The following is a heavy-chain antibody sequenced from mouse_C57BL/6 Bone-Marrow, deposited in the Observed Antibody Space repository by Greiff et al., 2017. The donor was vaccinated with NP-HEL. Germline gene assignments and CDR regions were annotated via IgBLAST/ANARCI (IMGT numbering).Heavy chain of an antibody. CDR2: IYPRSGNT. V-gene: IGHV1-81*01. CDR1: GYTFTSYG. CDR3: ASAYGSSHYYAMDY. Sequence: VQLQQSGAELARPGASVKLSCKASGYTFTSYGISWVKQRTGQGLEWIGEIYPRSGNTYYNEKFKGKATLTADKSSSTAYMELRSLTSEDSAVYFCASAYGSSHYYAMDYWGQGTSVTVSS. J-gene: IGHJ4*01. D-gene: IGHD1-1*01.